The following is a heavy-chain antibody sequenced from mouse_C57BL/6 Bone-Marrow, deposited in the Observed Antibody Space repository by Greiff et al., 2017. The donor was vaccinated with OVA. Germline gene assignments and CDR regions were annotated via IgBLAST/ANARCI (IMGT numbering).Heavy chain of an antibody. V-gene: IGHV1-63*01. CDR3: ASRIYYGYDAPYFDV. CDR2: IYPGGGYT. D-gene: IGHD2-2*01. Sequence: QVQLQQSGAELVRPGTSVKMSCKASGYTFTNYWIGWAKQRPGHGLEWIGDIYPGGGYTNYNEKFKGTATLTADKSSSTAYMQFSSLTSEDSAIYYCASRIYYGYDAPYFDVWGTGTTVTVSS. CDR1: GYTFTNYW. J-gene: IGHJ1*03.